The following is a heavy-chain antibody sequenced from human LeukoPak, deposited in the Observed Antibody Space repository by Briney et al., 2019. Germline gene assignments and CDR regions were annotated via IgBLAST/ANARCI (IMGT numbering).Heavy chain of an antibody. Sequence: ASVKVSCKASGYTFTSYAMHWVRQAPGQRLEWMGWINAGNGNTKYSQKLQGRVTITRDTSASTAYMELSSLRSEDTAVYYCARGYCSSTSCPPLYGMDVWGKGTTVTVSS. D-gene: IGHD2-2*01. CDR2: INAGNGNT. V-gene: IGHV1-3*01. CDR3: ARGYCSSTSCPPLYGMDV. J-gene: IGHJ6*04. CDR1: GYTFTSYA.